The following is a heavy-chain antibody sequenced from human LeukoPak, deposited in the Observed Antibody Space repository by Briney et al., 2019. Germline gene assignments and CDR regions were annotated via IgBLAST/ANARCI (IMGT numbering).Heavy chain of an antibody. J-gene: IGHJ3*02. CDR1: GGTFRSYA. Sequence: GASVKVSCKASGGTFRSYAISWVRQAPGQGLEWMGGIIPIFGTANYAQKFQGRVTITADKSTSTAYMELSSLRSEDTAVYYCARVRTIFGVVILVPNHAFDIWGQGTMVTVSS. D-gene: IGHD3-3*01. CDR2: IIPIFGTA. CDR3: ARVRTIFGVVILVPNHAFDI. V-gene: IGHV1-69*06.